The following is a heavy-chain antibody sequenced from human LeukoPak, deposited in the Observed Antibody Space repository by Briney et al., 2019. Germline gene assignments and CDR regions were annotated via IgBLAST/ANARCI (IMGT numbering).Heavy chain of an antibody. CDR1: GGSISSGGYS. CDR3: ARGWYGYFDY. V-gene: IGHV4-30-2*01. D-gene: IGHD6-19*01. Sequence: SQTLSLTCAVSGGSISSGGYSWSWIRQPPGKGLEWIGYIYHSGSTYYNPSLKSRVTISVDRSKNQFSLKLSSVTAADTAVYYCARGWYGYFDYWGQGTLVTVSS. J-gene: IGHJ4*02. CDR2: IYHSGST.